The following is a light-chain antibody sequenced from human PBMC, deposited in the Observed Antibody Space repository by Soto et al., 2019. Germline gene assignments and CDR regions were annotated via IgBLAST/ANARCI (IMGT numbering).Light chain of an antibody. CDR2: GAY. V-gene: IGKV3-20*01. CDR3: KQYGNSPQT. J-gene: IGKJ1*01. Sequence: EIVLTQSPGTLSLSPGERVTLSCRASQSVNSSYLAWYQHKPGQAPRLLIYGAYSRATGIQDRFSGSGSGTEFTLTIARLEPGDFAVYYCKQYGNSPQTFGQGTKVDIK. CDR1: QSVNSSY.